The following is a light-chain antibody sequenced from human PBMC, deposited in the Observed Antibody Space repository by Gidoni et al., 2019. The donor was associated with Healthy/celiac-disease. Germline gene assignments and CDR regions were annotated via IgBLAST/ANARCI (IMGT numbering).Light chain of an antibody. Sequence: DIVLTQSPATLALSPGERATLSCRARQSVRSYLAWYQQKPGQAPRLLIYDASNRATGTPARFSGSGSGTDFTLTIRSLEPEDFAFYYCQERSNWPWTFXXXTKVEIK. CDR3: QERSNWPWT. V-gene: IGKV3-11*01. CDR1: QSVRSY. CDR2: DAS. J-gene: IGKJ1*01.